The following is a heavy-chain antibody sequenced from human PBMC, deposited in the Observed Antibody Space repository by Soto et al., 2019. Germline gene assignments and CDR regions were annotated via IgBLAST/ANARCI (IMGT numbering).Heavy chain of an antibody. Sequence: GESLKISCKGSGYSFTSYWIGWVRQMPGKGLEWMGVIYPGDSDTRYSPSFQGQVTISADKSISTAYLQWSSLRASDTAMYYCARLSVINGANSFFDYWGQGALVTVST. CDR1: GYSFTSYW. J-gene: IGHJ4*02. V-gene: IGHV5-51*01. CDR3: ARLSVINGANSFFDY. D-gene: IGHD1-20*01. CDR2: IYPGDSDT.